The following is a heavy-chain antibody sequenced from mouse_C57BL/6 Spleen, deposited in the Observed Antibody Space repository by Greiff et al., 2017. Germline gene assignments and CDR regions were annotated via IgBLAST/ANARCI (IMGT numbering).Heavy chain of an antibody. V-gene: IGHV1-80*01. CDR3: ARTGDYDGFAY. J-gene: IGHJ3*01. D-gene: IGHD2-4*01. CDR2: IYPGDGDT. Sequence: VQLQQSGAELVKPGASVKISCKASGYAFSSYWLNWVKQRPGKGLEWIGQIYPGDGDTNYNGKFKGKATLTADKSSSTAYMQLSSLTSEDSAVYFCARTGDYDGFAYWGQGTLVTVSA. CDR1: GYAFSSYW.